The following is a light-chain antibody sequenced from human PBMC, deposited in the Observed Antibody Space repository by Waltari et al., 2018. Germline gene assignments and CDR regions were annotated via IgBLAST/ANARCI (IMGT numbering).Light chain of an antibody. Sequence: QSALTQPASVSGSPGQPITISCPGTSSDVGGYNYVSWYQQYPGKAPKLMIYDVSKRPSGVSNRFSGSKSGNTASLTISGLQAEDEADYYCCSYAGSRIHVLFGGGTKLTVL. CDR1: SSDVGGYNY. J-gene: IGLJ2*01. CDR2: DVS. V-gene: IGLV2-23*02. CDR3: CSYAGSRIHVL.